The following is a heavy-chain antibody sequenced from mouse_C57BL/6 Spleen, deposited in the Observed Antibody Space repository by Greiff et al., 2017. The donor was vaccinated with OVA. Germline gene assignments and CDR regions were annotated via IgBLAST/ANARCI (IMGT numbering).Heavy chain of an antibody. CDR2: IYPGDGDT. CDR1: GYAFSSYW. Sequence: VQLQQSGAELVKPGASVKISCKASGYAFSSYWMNWVKQRPGKGLEWIGQIYPGDGDTNYNGKFKGKATLNAAKSSSITYMQLSSLTSEDSAVYFCARWIYYGNLTGYFDVWGKGTTVTVSS. V-gene: IGHV1-80*01. CDR3: ARWIYYGNLTGYFDV. D-gene: IGHD2-1*01. J-gene: IGHJ1*03.